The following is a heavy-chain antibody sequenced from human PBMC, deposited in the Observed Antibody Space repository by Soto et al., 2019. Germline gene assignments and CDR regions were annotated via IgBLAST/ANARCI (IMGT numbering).Heavy chain of an antibody. CDR2: IDYSGST. D-gene: IGHD3-3*01. Sequence: PSETLSLTCTVSGGSISSGDYYWSWIRQPPGKGLEWIGYIDYSGSTYYNPSLKRRVTISGDTSKNQFSLKLSSVTAADTAVYYCARALNPYYDFWSGYPYYFDYWGQGTLVTVSS. V-gene: IGHV4-30-4*01. J-gene: IGHJ4*02. CDR3: ARALNPYYDFWSGYPYYFDY. CDR1: GGSISSGDYY.